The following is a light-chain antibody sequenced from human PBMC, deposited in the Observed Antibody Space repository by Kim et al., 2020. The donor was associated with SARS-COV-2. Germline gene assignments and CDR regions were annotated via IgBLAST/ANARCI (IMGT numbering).Light chain of an antibody. V-gene: IGKV3-11*01. J-gene: IGKJ4*01. Sequence: GERAARAGRARHKVGIRLAWYQQTPGKAPRLLNYEAAMRAAGIPDRFSGCGSGADFTLTIGSLAPEEFAIYDCQQRGSWSPALTFGGGTKVDIK. CDR3: QQRGSWSPALT. CDR2: EAA. CDR1: HKVGIR.